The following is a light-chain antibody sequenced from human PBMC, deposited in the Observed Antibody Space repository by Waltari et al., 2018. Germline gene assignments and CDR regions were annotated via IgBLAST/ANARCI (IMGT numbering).Light chain of an antibody. Sequence: QSALTQPASVSGPPGQSITISCTGTSSDVGGYNHVSWYQHHPGKVPKLLIFDVSNRPSGVSNRFSGSKSRNTASLSISGLQAEDESDYYCFSFTSRSTWVFGGGTKLTVL. CDR1: SSDVGGYNH. V-gene: IGLV2-14*03. J-gene: IGLJ3*02. CDR3: FSFTSRSTWV. CDR2: DVS.